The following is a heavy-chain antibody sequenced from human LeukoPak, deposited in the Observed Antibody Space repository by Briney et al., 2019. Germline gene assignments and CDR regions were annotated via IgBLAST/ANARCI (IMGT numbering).Heavy chain of an antibody. CDR2: IYYSGTT. D-gene: IGHD4-11*01. Sequence: PSETLSLTCTVSGGSISSYYWSWIRQPPGKGLEWIGYIYYSGTTNYNPSLKSRVTISVDTSKNQFSLKLSSVTAADTAVYYCARVYSKGNWFDPWGQGTLVTVSS. CDR3: ARVYSKGNWFDP. J-gene: IGHJ5*02. V-gene: IGHV4-59*01. CDR1: GGSISSYY.